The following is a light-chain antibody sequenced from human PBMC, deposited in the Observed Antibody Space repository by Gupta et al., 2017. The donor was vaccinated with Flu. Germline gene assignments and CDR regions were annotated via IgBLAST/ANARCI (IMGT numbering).Light chain of an antibody. CDR3: QQRTNWLVT. CDR1: QSVSNY. CDR2: DAS. J-gene: IGKJ5*01. V-gene: IGKV3-11*01. Sequence: PATLSVSPGERATLYCRASQSVSNYLAWYQQKPGQAPRLLIYDASNRATDIPARFSGSGSGTDFTLTISGLEPEDFGVYYCQQRTNWLVTFGQGTRLEIK.